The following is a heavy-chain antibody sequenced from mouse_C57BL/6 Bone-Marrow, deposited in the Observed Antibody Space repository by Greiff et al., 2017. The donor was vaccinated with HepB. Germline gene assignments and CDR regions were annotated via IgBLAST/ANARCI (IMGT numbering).Heavy chain of an antibody. Sequence: QVQLRQPGAELVMPGASVKLSCKASGYTFTSYWMHWVKQRPGQGLEWIGEIDPSDSYTNYNQKFKGKSTLTVDKSSSTAYMQLSSLTSEDSAVYYCARSRYYYGSSYGYFDVWGTGTTVTVSS. CDR3: ARSRYYYGSSYGYFDV. V-gene: IGHV1-69*01. CDR2: IDPSDSYT. D-gene: IGHD1-1*01. CDR1: GYTFTSYW. J-gene: IGHJ1*03.